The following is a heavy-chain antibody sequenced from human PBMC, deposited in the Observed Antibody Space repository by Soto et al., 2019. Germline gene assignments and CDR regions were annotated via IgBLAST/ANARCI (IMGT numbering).Heavy chain of an antibody. J-gene: IGHJ4*02. D-gene: IGHD2-21*02. V-gene: IGHV1-18*01. CDR1: GYTFTSNG. CDR2: ISAYNGNT. CDR3: ARDLAYCGGDCYPIDY. Sequence: QVQLVQSGAEVKKPGASVKVSCKASGYTFTSNGISWVRQAPGQGLEWMGWISAYNGNTNYAQKPQGRVTMTTDTATSTAYMELRSLRSDDTAVYYCARDLAYCGGDCYPIDYWGQGTLVTVSS.